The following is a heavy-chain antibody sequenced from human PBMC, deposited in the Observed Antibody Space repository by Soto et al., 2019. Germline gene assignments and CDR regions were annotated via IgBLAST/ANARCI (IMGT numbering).Heavy chain of an antibody. CDR2: IIPLYGRA. V-gene: IGHV1-69*14. D-gene: IGHD6-19*01. CDR3: ASGSPGVSSAFNYGIDV. CDR1: GGSFTTYG. J-gene: IGHJ6*02. Sequence: QVQLVQSGAEVKKPGSSVRVSCKASGGSFTTYGINWVRQAPGQGLEWVGGIIPLYGRANYAQKFQGRVTITADRSTTTAYMELSSLRSEDTAVYYCASGSPGVSSAFNYGIDVWGPGTTVTVS.